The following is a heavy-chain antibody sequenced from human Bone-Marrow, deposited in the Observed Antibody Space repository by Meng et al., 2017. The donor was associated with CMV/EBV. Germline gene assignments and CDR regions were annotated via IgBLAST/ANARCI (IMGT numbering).Heavy chain of an antibody. J-gene: IGHJ4*02. D-gene: IGHD3-3*01. Sequence: GASLKISCTASGFTFGDYAMSWVRQAPGKGLEWVGFIRSKAYGGTTEYAASVKGRFTISRDDSKSIAYLQMNSLKTEDTAVYYCTVGRYEFWSGHPIHREGDYWGQGTLVTVSS. CDR3: TVGRYEFWSGHPIHREGDY. V-gene: IGHV3-49*04. CDR1: GFTFGDYA. CDR2: IRSKAYGGTT.